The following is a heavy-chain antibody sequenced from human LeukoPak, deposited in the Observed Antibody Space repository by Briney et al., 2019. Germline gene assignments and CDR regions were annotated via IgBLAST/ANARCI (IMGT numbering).Heavy chain of an antibody. V-gene: IGHV3-7*04. Sequence: PGGSLRLSCAASGFTFSSYWMSWVRQAPGKGLEWVANIKQDGTEKYYVDSVKGRFTISRDNAKNSLYLQMGSLRDEDTAVYYCARDRYCSGDNCFKDPLDFWGQGTLVTVSS. D-gene: IGHD2-15*01. CDR1: GFTFSSYW. CDR3: ARDRYCSGDNCFKDPLDF. CDR2: IKQDGTEK. J-gene: IGHJ4*02.